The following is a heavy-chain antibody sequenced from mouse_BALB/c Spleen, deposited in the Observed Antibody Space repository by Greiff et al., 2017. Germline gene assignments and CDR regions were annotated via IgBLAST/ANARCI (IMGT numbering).Heavy chain of an antibody. CDR1: GYTFTDYA. Sequence: QVQLKESGAELVRPGVSVKISCKGSGYTFTDYAMHWVKQSHAKSLEWIGVISTYYGDASYNQKFKGKATMTVDKSSSTAYMELARLTSEDSAIYYCARGTTVVATSAMDYWGQGTSVTVSS. J-gene: IGHJ4*01. CDR2: ISTYYGDA. D-gene: IGHD1-1*01. CDR3: ARGTTVVATSAMDY. V-gene: IGHV1S137*01.